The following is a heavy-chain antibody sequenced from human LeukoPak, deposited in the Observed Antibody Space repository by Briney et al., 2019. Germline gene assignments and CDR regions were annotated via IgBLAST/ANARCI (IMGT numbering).Heavy chain of an antibody. CDR1: GYTFTSYD. CDR3: ARMMVRGVDFDY. D-gene: IGHD3-10*01. CDR2: INPKSGST. Sequence: ASVKVSCKASGYTFTSYDINWVRQATGQGLEWMGWINPKSGSTGYAQKFQGRVTMTRNTSISTAYMELSSLRSEDTAVYYCARMMVRGVDFDYWGQGTLVTVSS. V-gene: IGHV1-8*01. J-gene: IGHJ4*02.